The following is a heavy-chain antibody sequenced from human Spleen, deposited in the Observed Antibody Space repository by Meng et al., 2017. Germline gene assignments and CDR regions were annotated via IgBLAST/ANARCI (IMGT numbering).Heavy chain of an antibody. Sequence: GESLKISCAASGFTFSSYAFHWVRQAPGKGLEWVAVISFDESNKYYADSVEGRFTISRDNSKNTLFLQMNSLRPEDAAVYYCARGSGWRDPFDYWGQGTRVTGSS. D-gene: IGHD6-25*01. CDR1: GFTFSSYA. J-gene: IGHJ4*02. V-gene: IGHV3-30*01. CDR3: ARGSGWRDPFDY. CDR2: ISFDESNK.